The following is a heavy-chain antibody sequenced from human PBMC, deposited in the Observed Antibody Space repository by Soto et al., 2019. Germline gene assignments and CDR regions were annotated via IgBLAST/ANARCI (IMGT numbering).Heavy chain of an antibody. V-gene: IGHV1-2*04. Sequence: ASVKVSCKASGYTFTGYYMHWVRQAPGQGLEWMGWINPNSGGTNYAQKFQGWVTMTRDTSISTAYMELSRLRSDDTAVYYCARGGRVSSGWYIDQHYYYGMDVWGQGTTVTVSS. CDR2: INPNSGGT. CDR1: GYTFTGYY. D-gene: IGHD6-19*01. CDR3: ARGGRVSSGWYIDQHYYYGMDV. J-gene: IGHJ6*02.